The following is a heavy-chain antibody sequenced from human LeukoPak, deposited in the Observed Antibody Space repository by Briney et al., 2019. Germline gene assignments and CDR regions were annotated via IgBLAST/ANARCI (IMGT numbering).Heavy chain of an antibody. CDR2: IYHSGST. J-gene: IGHJ4*02. CDR3: AGGIRGYSGYDYGGIDY. CDR1: GGSISSSSYY. V-gene: IGHV4-39*07. Sequence: PSETLSLTCTVSGGSISSSSYYWGWIRQPPGKGLEWIGSIYHSGSTYYNPSLKSRVTISVDTSKNQFSLKLSSVTAADTAVYYCAGGIRGYSGYDYGGIDYWGQGTLVTVSS. D-gene: IGHD5-12*01.